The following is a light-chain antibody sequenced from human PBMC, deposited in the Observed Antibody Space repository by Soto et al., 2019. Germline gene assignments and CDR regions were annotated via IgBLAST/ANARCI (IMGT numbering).Light chain of an antibody. J-gene: IGLJ1*01. CDR1: SSNIGSNT. Sequence: QSVLTQPPSASGTPGQRVTISCSGSSSNIGSNTVNWYQQLPGTAPKLLIYSNNQRPAGVPDRFSGSRSGTSASLAIRGLQSVDEADYYSAAWHHSLTCLYAFGTGTKVTVL. CDR3: AAWHHSLTCLYA. V-gene: IGLV1-44*01. CDR2: SNN.